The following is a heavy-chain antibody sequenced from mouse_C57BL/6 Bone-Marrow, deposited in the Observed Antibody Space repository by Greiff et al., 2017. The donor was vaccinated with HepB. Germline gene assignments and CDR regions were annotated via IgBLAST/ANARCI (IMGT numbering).Heavy chain of an antibody. CDR3: ARYGPWRYVDD. V-gene: IGHV14-2*01. Sequence: VQLQQSGAELVKPGASVKLSCTASGFNINDYYMHWVKQGTEQGLEWIGRIDPENGETKYAPKFQGKATQTADPSSNTAYLQLSSLTSEDTAVYYCARYGPWRYVDDWGQGTTLTVSS. CDR2: IDPENGET. D-gene: IGHD1-1*01. J-gene: IGHJ2*01. CDR1: GFNINDYY.